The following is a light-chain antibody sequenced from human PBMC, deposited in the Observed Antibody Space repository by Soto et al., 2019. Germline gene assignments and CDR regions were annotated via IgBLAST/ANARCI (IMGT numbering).Light chain of an antibody. Sequence: EIVMTQSPGTLSLSPEESATLSCRASQSVSSSYLAWYQQKPGQAPRLLIYGASSRATGIPDRFSGSGSGTDFTLTISRLEPEDFAVYYCQQYGSSPTFGGGTNMEIK. J-gene: IGKJ4*01. CDR1: QSVSSSY. CDR3: QQYGSSPT. CDR2: GAS. V-gene: IGKV3-20*01.